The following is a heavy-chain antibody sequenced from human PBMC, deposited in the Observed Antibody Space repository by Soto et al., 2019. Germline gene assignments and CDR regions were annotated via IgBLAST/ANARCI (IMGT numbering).Heavy chain of an antibody. D-gene: IGHD1-26*01. V-gene: IGHV4-31*03. CDR3: ARDRGPWTNFDY. CDR2: IYYSGST. CDR1: GGSISSGGYY. J-gene: IGHJ4*02. Sequence: QVQLQESGPGLVKPSQTLSLTCTVSGGSISSGGYYWSWIRQHPGKGLEWIGYIYYSGSTYYNPSLKSRVXXXVXASKNQFSLKLSSVTAADTAVYYCARDRGPWTNFDYWGQGTLVTVSS.